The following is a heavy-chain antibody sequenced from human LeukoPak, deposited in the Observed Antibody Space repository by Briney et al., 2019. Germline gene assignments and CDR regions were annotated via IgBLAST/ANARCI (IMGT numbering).Heavy chain of an antibody. V-gene: IGHV4-39*01. D-gene: IGHD3-3*01. Sequence: ESSETLSLTCTVSGGSISSTSYYWGWVRQPPGKGLEWIGTIYYSGLTYYNPSLKSRVTISGDTSKNQFSLKLSSVTAADTAVYYCARQGYYDLGINAWGQGTLVTVSS. CDR2: IYYSGLT. CDR1: GGSISSTSYY. CDR3: ARQGYYDLGINA. J-gene: IGHJ5*02.